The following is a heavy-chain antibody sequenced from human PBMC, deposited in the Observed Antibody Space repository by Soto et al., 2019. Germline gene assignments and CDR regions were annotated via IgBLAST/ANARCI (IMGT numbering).Heavy chain of an antibody. CDR3: ARASGYSGYLYYYGMDV. J-gene: IGHJ6*02. Sequence: GASVKVSCKASGGTFSSYAISWVRQAPGQGLEWMGGIIPIFGTANYAQKFQGRVTITADESTSTAYMELSSPRSEDTAVYYCARASGYSGYLYYYGMDVWGQGTTVTVYS. CDR2: IIPIFGTA. D-gene: IGHD5-12*01. V-gene: IGHV1-69*13. CDR1: GGTFSSYA.